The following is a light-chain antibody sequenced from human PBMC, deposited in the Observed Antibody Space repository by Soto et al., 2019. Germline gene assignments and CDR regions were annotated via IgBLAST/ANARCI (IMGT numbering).Light chain of an antibody. V-gene: IGLV1-47*01. Sequence: QSVLTQPPSASVTPGQWVTISCSGSSSNIGNNYVFWYQQFPGMAPKLLIYRNNQRPSGVPDRFSGPKSGTSASLAIAGLRSEDESDYYCASWDDSLNGPVFGGGTKLTVL. J-gene: IGLJ3*02. CDR2: RNN. CDR3: ASWDDSLNGPV. CDR1: SSNIGNNY.